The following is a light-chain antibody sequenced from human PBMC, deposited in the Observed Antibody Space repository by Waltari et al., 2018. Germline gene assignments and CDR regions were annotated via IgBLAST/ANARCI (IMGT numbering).Light chain of an antibody. Sequence: QSALTQPASVSGSPGQSITISCTGTSSDVGGYNHVSCYQQHPGKAPKLMIYDVSSRPSGVSNRFFGSKSGNTASLTISGLQAEDEAVYFCSSYSTSITPYVFGTGTKVTVL. CDR2: DVS. V-gene: IGLV2-14*03. CDR1: SSDVGGYNH. J-gene: IGLJ1*01. CDR3: SSYSTSITPYV.